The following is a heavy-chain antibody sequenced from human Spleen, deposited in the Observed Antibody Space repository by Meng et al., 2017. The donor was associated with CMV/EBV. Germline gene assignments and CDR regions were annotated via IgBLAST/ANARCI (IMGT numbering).Heavy chain of an antibody. V-gene: IGHV3-30*04. Sequence: GGSLRLSCSASGFTFSNYTIHWVRQAPGKGLEWVAVISYDGSNKYYADSVKGRFTISRDNAKNSLYLQMNSLRAEDTAVYYCARVELGYCSSTSCYDWYFDLWGRGTLVTVSS. D-gene: IGHD2-2*01. J-gene: IGHJ2*01. CDR3: ARVELGYCSSTSCYDWYFDL. CDR1: GFTFSNYT. CDR2: ISYDGSNK.